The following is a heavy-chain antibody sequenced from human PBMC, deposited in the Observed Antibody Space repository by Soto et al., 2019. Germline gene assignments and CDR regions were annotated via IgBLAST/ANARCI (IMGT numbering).Heavy chain of an antibody. CDR3: ARDNPYYDFWSGYYEEYSYSYGMDV. CDR2: IKQDGSEK. D-gene: IGHD3-3*01. V-gene: IGHV3-7*01. J-gene: IGHJ6*02. Sequence: PGGSLRLSCAASGFTFSSYWMSWVRQAPGKGLEWVANIKQDGSEKYYVDSVKGRFTISRDNAKNSLYLQMNSLRAEDTAVYYCARDNPYYDFWSGYYEEYSYSYGMDVWGQGTTVTVSS. CDR1: GFTFSSYW.